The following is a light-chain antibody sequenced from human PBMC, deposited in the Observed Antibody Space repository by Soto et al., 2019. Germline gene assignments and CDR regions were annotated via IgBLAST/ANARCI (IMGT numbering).Light chain of an antibody. CDR1: QSVLYSSNNNNY. J-gene: IGKJ2*01. Sequence: DIVMTQSPDSLAVSLGERATINCKSSQSVLYSSNNNNYLAWYQQKPGQPPKLLIYWASTRESGVPDRFSGSGLGTDFTLTISRLQAVYLGVYYCQQYYSSPYTFGQGTKLEIK. V-gene: IGKV4-1*01. CDR2: WAS. CDR3: QQYYSSPYT.